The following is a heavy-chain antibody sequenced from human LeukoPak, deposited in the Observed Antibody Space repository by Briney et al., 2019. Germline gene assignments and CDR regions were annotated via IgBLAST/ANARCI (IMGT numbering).Heavy chain of an antibody. CDR2: VYGRGGT. J-gene: IGHJ5*02. CDR3: AALASHRPLDH. CDR1: GASFSGSDYF. V-gene: IGHV4-61*08. Sequence: SETLSLTCTVPGASFSGSDYFWNWIRQPPGKGLERIGYVYGRGGTTYNPSLQSRVTISLDASKNQFSLRLTSVTAADTAIYYCAALASHRPLDHWGQGTLVTVSS. D-gene: IGHD1-1*01.